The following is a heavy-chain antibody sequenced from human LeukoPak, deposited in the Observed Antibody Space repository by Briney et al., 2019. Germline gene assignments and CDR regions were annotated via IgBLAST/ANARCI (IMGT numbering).Heavy chain of an antibody. J-gene: IGHJ2*01. CDR3: ARVAPLEVVPAAMIGYFDL. CDR1: GGSISSGGYS. D-gene: IGHD2-2*01. CDR2: IYHSGST. Sequence: PSETLSLTCAVSGGSISSGGYSWSWIRQPPGKGLEWIGYIYHSGSTYYNPSLKSRVTISVDRSKNQFSLKLSSVTAADTAVYYCARVAPLEVVPAAMIGYFDLWGRGTLVTVFS. V-gene: IGHV4-30-2*01.